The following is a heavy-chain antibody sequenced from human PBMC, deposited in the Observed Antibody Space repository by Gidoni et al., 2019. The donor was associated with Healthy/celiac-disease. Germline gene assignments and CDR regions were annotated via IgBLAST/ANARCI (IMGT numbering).Heavy chain of an antibody. CDR2: IKHDGSEK. CDR3: ARFQAEDYGDFVHFDY. J-gene: IGHJ4*02. D-gene: IGHD4-17*01. Sequence: EVQLVESGGGLVQPGGSLRLSCAASGFTFSRYWMSWVRQAPGKGLEWVANIKHDGSEKYYVDSVKGRFTISRDNAKNSLYLQMNSLRAEDTAVYYCARFQAEDYGDFVHFDYWGQGTLVTVSS. CDR1: GFTFSRYW. V-gene: IGHV3-7*03.